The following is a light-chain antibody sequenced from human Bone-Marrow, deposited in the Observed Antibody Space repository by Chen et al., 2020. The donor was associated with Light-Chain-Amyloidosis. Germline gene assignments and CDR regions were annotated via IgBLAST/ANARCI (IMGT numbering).Light chain of an antibody. J-gene: IGLJ3*02. CDR2: DDS. CDR1: NIGSTS. V-gene: IGLV3-21*02. Sequence: SYVLTQPSSVSVAPGQTATIACGGNNIGSTSVHWYQQTPGQAPLLVFYDDSDRPSGIPERLSGSNSGNTATLTISRVEAGDEADYYRQVWDRSSDRPVFGGGTKLTVL. CDR3: QVWDRSSDRPV.